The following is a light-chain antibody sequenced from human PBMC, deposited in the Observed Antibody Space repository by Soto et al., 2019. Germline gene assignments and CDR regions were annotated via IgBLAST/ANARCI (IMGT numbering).Light chain of an antibody. CDR2: DAS. Sequence: EIVMTQSPPTLSVSPGERATLSCRASQSVGSKLAWYQQRPGQAPRLLIYDASNRATGIPARFSGSGSATEFSLTISSLQSEDFAVYSCQQYGDWPGAFGGGTKVEIK. CDR1: QSVGSK. V-gene: IGKV3D-15*01. J-gene: IGKJ4*01. CDR3: QQYGDWPGA.